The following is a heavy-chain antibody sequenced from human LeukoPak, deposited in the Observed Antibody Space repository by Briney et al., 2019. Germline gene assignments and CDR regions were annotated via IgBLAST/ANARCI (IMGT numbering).Heavy chain of an antibody. V-gene: IGHV3-21*01. CDR3: ARDPSSPHWGAAEYYFDY. CDR1: GFTFSSYS. J-gene: IGHJ4*02. Sequence: GGPLRLSCAASGFTFSSYSMNWVRQAPGKGLEWVSSISSSSSYIYYADSVKGRFTISRDNSKNTLYLQMNSLRAEDTAVYYCARDPSSPHWGAAEYYFDYWGQGTLVTVSS. CDR2: ISSSSSYI. D-gene: IGHD3-16*01.